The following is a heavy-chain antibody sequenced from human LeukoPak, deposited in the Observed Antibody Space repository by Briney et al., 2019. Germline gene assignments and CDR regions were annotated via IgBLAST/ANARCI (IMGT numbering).Heavy chain of an antibody. V-gene: IGHV3-33*01. CDR1: GFTFSSYG. D-gene: IGHD2-15*01. J-gene: IGHJ4*02. CDR3: ARDSGGNENYFDY. CDR2: IWYDGSNK. Sequence: PGRSLRLSCAASGFTFSSYGMHWVRQAPGKGLEWVAVIWYDGSNKYYADSVKGRFTISRDNPKNTLYLQMNSLRAEDTAVYYCARDSGGNENYFDYWGQGTLVTVSS.